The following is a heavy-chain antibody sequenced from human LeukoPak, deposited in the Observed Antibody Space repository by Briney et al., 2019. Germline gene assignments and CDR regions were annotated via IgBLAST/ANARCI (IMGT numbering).Heavy chain of an antibody. CDR3: ARFRRDGYPFDY. CDR1: GGSISSYY. D-gene: IGHD5-24*01. CDR2: IYISGST. V-gene: IGHV4-4*07. Sequence: SETLSLTCTVSGGSISSYYWSWIRQPAGKGLEWIGRIYISGSTNYNPSLKSRVTISVDTSKNQFSLKLSSVTAADTAVYYFARFRRDGYPFDYWGQGTLVTVSS. J-gene: IGHJ4*02.